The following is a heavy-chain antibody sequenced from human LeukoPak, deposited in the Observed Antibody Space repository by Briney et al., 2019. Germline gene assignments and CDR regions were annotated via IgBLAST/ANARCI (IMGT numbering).Heavy chain of an antibody. J-gene: IGHJ4*02. CDR1: GFTFSSYG. CDR2: ISYDGSNK. D-gene: IGHD1-14*01. V-gene: IGHV3-30*18. CDR3: AKDSHSAQVKHPQPFDY. Sequence: GGSLRLSCAASGFTFSSYGMHWVRQAPAKGLEWVAVISYDGSNKYYADSVKGRFTISRDNSKNTLYLQMNSLRAEDTAVYYCAKDSHSAQVKHPQPFDYRGQGTLVTVSS.